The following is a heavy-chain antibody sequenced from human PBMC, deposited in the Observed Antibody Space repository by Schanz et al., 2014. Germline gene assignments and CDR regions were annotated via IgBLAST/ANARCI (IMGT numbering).Heavy chain of an antibody. J-gene: IGHJ1*01. CDR3: AGATYSSSWYGGSEYFQH. D-gene: IGHD6-13*01. CDR1: CYTFTSYG. V-gene: IGHV1-18*04. Sequence: QVQLLQSGAEVKKPGASVKVSCKASCYTFTSYGISWVRQAPGQGPEWMGWISDYNADTKYAQKVQGRVTMTTDTSTSTAYMELRSLRSDDTAVYYCAGATYSSSWYGGSEYFQHWGQGTLVTVSS. CDR2: ISDYNADT.